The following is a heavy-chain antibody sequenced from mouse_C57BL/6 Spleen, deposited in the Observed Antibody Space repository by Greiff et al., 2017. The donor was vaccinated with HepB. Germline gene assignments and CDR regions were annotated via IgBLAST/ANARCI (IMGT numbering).Heavy chain of an antibody. CDR2: IHPNSGST. D-gene: IGHD1-1*01. V-gene: IGHV1-64*01. Sequence: QVQLQQPGAELVKPGASVKLSCKASGYTFTSYWMHWVKQRPGQGLEWIGMIHPNSGSTNYNEKFKSKATLTVDKSSSTAYMQLSSLTSEDSAVYYCARKTITTVVANAMDYWGQGTSVTVSS. CDR3: ARKTITTVVANAMDY. J-gene: IGHJ4*01. CDR1: GYTFTSYW.